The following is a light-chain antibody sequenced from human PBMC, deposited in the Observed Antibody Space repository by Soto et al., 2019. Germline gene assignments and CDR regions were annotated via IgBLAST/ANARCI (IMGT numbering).Light chain of an antibody. J-gene: IGKJ2*01. Sequence: EIVLTQSPGTLSLSPGERATLSCRASQSVSNNYIAWFQQKPRQAPRLLIFGSSDRATGIPDRFSGSGSATDFSLTISRMEPEDFAVYYCHQYGSSPPYTFGQGTYLEIK. CDR3: HQYGSSPPYT. CDR2: GSS. CDR1: QSVSNNY. V-gene: IGKV3-20*01.